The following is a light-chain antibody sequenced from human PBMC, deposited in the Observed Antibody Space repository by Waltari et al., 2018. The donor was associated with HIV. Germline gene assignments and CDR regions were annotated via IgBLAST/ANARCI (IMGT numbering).Light chain of an antibody. CDR3: SSWDDRLNGQGV. V-gene: IGLV1-44*01. CDR2: NDN. Sequence: QSVLTQPPSASGTPGQRVTISCSGTRSNIGSNTVNWYQQLPGTAPKLLIYNDNERPSGVPGRFSGSRSGASASLAISGLQPEDEADYYCSSWDDRLNGQGVFGGGTKLTVL. J-gene: IGLJ3*02. CDR1: RSNIGSNT.